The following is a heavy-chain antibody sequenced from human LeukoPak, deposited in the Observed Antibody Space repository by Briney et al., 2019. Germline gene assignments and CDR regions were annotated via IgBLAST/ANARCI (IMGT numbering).Heavy chain of an antibody. Sequence: GGSLRLSCAASGFTFSSYAMSWVRQAPGKGLEWVSTIRSNGATAYNADSVKGRFTISRDNSKNTVYLQMNSLRVEDTAIYYCARGQEFDDGVFDSWGQGTLVTVSS. CDR2: IRSNGATA. CDR3: ARGQEFDDGVFDS. V-gene: IGHV3-23*01. CDR1: GFTFSSYA. D-gene: IGHD1-1*01. J-gene: IGHJ4*02.